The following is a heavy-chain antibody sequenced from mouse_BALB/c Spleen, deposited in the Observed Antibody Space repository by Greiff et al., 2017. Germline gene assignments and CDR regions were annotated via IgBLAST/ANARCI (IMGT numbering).Heavy chain of an antibody. V-gene: IGHV6-6*02. D-gene: IGHD2-1*01. CDR1: GFTFSNYW. CDR3: TRQGNYWYFDV. J-gene: IGHJ1*01. CDR2: IRLKSNNYAT. Sequence: EVKVVESGGGLVQPGGSMKLSCVASGFTFSNYWMNWVRQSPEKGLEWVAEIRLKSNNYATHYAESVKGRFTISRDDSKSSVYLQMNNLRAEDTGIYYCTRQGNYWYFDVWGAGTTVTVSS.